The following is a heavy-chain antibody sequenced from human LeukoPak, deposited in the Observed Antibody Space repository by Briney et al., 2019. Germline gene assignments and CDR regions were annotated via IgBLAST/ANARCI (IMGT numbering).Heavy chain of an antibody. CDR1: GGSFSGYY. CDR2: INHSGST. V-gene: IGHV4-34*01. CDR3: ARAKRSSGWYFGLLDY. J-gene: IGHJ4*02. Sequence: SETLSLTCAVYGGSFSGYYGIWIRQPPGKGLEWIGEINHSGSTNYNPSLKSRVTISVDTSKNQFSLKLSSVTAADTAVCDCARAKRSSGWYFGLLDYWGQGTLVTVSS. D-gene: IGHD6-19*01.